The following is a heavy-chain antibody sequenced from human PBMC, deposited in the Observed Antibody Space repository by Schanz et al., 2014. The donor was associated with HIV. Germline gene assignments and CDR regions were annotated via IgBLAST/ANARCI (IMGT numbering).Heavy chain of an antibody. Sequence: QVQLVESGGGVVQPGRSLRLSCAVSGFTFSNYAMHWVRQAPGKGLEWVASMWSDGSNKYYADSVRGRFTISRDNSKDTLYLEMNSLREDDTAVYSCARDLTGYFTMDAWGQGTTVTVSS. D-gene: IGHD5-18*01. CDR3: ARDLTGYFTMDA. CDR2: MWSDGSNK. J-gene: IGHJ6*02. CDR1: GFTFSNYA. V-gene: IGHV3-33*08.